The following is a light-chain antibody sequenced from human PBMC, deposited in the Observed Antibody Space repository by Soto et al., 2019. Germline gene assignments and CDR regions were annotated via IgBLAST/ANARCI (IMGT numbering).Light chain of an antibody. CDR3: QQSYSTGFT. CDR1: QSISSY. CDR2: AAS. J-gene: IGKJ3*01. Sequence: DIQMTQSPSSLSASAGDRVTITCRASQSISSYLNWYQQKPGKAPKLLIYAASSLQSGVPSRFSGSGSGTDFTLTISSLQPEDFATYYCQQSYSTGFTFGPGTKVDIK. V-gene: IGKV1-39*01.